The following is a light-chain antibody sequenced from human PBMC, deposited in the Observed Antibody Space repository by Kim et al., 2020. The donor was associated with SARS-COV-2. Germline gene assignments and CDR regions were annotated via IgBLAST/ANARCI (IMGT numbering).Light chain of an antibody. CDR2: LAS. Sequence: EIVMTQSAVSLPVRPGEPASISCRSSQSLLHSNGYNYLDWHVQKPGQSPQLLLYLASNRTSGVPDRFSGSGSGTDFTLKIARVEPENVGVYYGMQVLQAPYSLGQGTKLEF. CDR1: QSLLHSNGYNY. J-gene: IGKJ2*03. V-gene: IGKV2-28*01. CDR3: MQVLQAPYS.